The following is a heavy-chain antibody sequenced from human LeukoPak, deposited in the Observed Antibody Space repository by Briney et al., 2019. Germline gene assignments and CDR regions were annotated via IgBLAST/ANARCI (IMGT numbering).Heavy chain of an antibody. V-gene: IGHV3-9*01. CDR1: GFTFDDYA. CDR3: ATLGYYYDSSGYPGDY. D-gene: IGHD3-22*01. J-gene: IGHJ4*02. Sequence: PGGSLRLSCAASGFTFDDYAMHWVRQAPGKGLEWVSGISWNSGSIGYADSVKDRFTISRDNAKNSLYLQMNSLRAEDTALYYCATLGYYYDSSGYPGDYWGQGTLVTVSS. CDR2: ISWNSGSI.